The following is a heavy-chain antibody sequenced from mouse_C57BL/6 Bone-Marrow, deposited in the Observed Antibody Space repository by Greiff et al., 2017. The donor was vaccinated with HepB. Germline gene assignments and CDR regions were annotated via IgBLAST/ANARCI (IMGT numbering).Heavy chain of an antibody. CDR3: AREAGVYFDY. CDR2: ISNGGGST. D-gene: IGHD4-1*01. J-gene: IGHJ2*01. V-gene: IGHV5-12*01. Sequence: EVMLVESGGGLVQPGGSLKLSCAASGFTFSDYYMYWVRQTPEKRLEWVAYISNGGGSTYYPDTVKGRFTISRDNAKNTLYLQMSRLKSEDTAMYYCAREAGVYFDYWGQGTTLTVSS. CDR1: GFTFSDYY.